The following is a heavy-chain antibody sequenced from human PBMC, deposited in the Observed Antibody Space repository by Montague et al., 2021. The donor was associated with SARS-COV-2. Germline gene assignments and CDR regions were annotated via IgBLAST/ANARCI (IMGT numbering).Heavy chain of an antibody. V-gene: IGHV3-30*04. CDR3: ARDATYYDILTGYPAFDYYYYYYMDV. Sequence: SLRLSCAASGFTFSSYAMHWVRRAPGKGLEWVAVISYDGSNKYYADSXXGRFTISRDNSKNTLYLQMNSLRAEDTAVYYCARDATYYDILTGYPAFDYYYYYYMDVWGKGTTVTVSS. CDR1: GFTFSSYA. CDR2: ISYDGSNK. D-gene: IGHD3-9*01. J-gene: IGHJ6*03.